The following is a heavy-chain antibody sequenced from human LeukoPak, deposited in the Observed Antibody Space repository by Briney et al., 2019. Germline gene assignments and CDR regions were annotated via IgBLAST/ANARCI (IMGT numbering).Heavy chain of an antibody. V-gene: IGHV4-31*03. CDR1: GGSISSGGYY. CDR2: IYYSGST. CDR3: ARILPDYSNYEPNYYYYYGMDV. D-gene: IGHD4-11*01. Sequence: PSETLSLTCTVSGGSISSGGYYWSWIRQHPGKGLEWIGYIYYSGSTYYNPSLKSRVTISVDTSKNQFSLKLSSVTAADTAVYYCARILPDYSNYEPNYYYYYGMDVWGQGTTVTVSS. J-gene: IGHJ6*02.